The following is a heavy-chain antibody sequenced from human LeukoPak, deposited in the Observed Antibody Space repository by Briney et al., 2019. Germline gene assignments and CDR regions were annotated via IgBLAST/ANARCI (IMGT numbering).Heavy chain of an antibody. Sequence: PSETLSLTCTVSGGSISSYYWSWIRQPPGKGLEFIGYIYYSGSTNYNPSLKSRVTISVDTSKNQFSLKLSSVTAADTAVYYCARDPRGGQQLVFDYWGQGTLVTVSS. D-gene: IGHD6-13*01. CDR1: GGSISSYY. V-gene: IGHV4-59*01. J-gene: IGHJ4*02. CDR2: IYYSGST. CDR3: ARDPRGGQQLVFDY.